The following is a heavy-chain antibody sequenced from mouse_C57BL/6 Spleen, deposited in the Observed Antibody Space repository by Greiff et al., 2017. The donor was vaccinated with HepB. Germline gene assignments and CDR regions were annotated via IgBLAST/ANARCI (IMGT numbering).Heavy chain of an antibody. V-gene: IGHV1-50*01. CDR3: ANLWLRQRSPYFDY. D-gene: IGHD2-2*01. J-gene: IGHJ2*01. Sequence: QVQLQQPGAELVKPGASVKLSCKASGYTFTSYWMQWVKQRPGQGLEWIGEIDPSDSYTNYNQKFKGKATLTVDTSSSTAYMQLSSLTSEDSAVYYCANLWLRQRSPYFDYWGQGTTLTVSS. CDR1: GYTFTSYW. CDR2: IDPSDSYT.